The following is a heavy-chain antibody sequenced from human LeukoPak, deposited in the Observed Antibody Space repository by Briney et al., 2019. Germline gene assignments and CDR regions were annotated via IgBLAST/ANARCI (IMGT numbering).Heavy chain of an antibody. D-gene: IGHD1-26*01. Sequence: ASVKVSCKASGGTFSSYAISWVRQAPGQGLEWMGGIIPIFGTANYAQKFQGRVTITADESTSTAYMELSSLRSEDMAVYYCARGGSYDLFDYWGQGTLVTVSS. J-gene: IGHJ4*02. V-gene: IGHV1-69*13. CDR3: ARGGSYDLFDY. CDR2: IIPIFGTA. CDR1: GGTFSSYA.